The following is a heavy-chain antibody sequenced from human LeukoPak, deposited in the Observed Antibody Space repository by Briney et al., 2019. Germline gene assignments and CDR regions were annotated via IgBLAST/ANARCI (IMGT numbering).Heavy chain of an antibody. D-gene: IGHD5-18*01. V-gene: IGHV3-30*02. Sequence: PGGSLRLSCAASGFTFSSYGMHWVRQAPGKGLEWVAFIRYDGSNKYYADSVKGRFTISRDNSKNTLYLQMNSLRAEDTAVYYCARAGGYSYGSLFDPWGQGTLVTVSS. CDR3: ARAGGYSYGSLFDP. CDR1: GFTFSSYG. J-gene: IGHJ5*02. CDR2: IRYDGSNK.